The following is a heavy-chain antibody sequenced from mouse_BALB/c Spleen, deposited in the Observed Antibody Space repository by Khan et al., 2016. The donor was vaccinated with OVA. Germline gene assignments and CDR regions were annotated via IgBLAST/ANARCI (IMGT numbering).Heavy chain of an antibody. CDR2: IRYSGST. D-gene: IGHD4-1*01. CDR3: ARTSGITY. J-gene: IGHJ2*01. Sequence: EVQLQESGPGLVKPSQSLSPTCTVTGYSITSGYRWNWTRQFPGNKLEWMAYIRYSGSTNYNPSLKSRISFTPDTPKNQSSLHLNSVTTEDTATYYGARTSGITYWGQGTTLTVSA. V-gene: IGHV3-1*02. CDR1: GYSITSGYR.